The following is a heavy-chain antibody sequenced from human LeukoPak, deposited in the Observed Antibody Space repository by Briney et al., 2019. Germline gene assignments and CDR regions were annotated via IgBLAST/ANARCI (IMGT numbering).Heavy chain of an antibody. V-gene: IGHV4-34*01. Sequence: SETLSLTRAVYGGSFSGYYWSWIRQPPGKGLEWIGEINHSGSTNYNPSLKSRVTISVDTSKNQFSLKLSSVTAADTAVYYCARNHRAMVDYWGQGTLVTVSS. CDR3: ARNHRAMVDY. CDR1: GGSFSGYY. CDR2: INHSGST. J-gene: IGHJ4*02. D-gene: IGHD5-18*01.